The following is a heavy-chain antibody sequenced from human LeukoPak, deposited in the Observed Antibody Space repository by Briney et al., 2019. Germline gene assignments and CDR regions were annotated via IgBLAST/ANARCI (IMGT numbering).Heavy chain of an antibody. CDR1: GGTFSSYA. V-gene: IGHV1-69*13. Sequence: GASVKVSCKASGGTFSSYAISWVRQAPGQGLEWMGGIIPIFGTANYAQKFQGRVTITADESTSTAYMELSSLRSEDTVVYYCASEWYYTNGVCYGYMDVWGKGTAVTVSS. J-gene: IGHJ6*03. CDR2: IIPIFGTA. D-gene: IGHD2-8*01. CDR3: ASEWYYTNGVCYGYMDV.